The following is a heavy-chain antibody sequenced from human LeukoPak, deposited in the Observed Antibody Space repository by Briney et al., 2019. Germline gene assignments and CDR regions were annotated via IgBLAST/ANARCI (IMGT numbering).Heavy chain of an antibody. CDR3: ARPLVATNAFDI. CDR2: IYPGDSDT. CDR1: GYSFTNYW. D-gene: IGHD5-12*01. J-gene: IGHJ3*02. V-gene: IGHV5-51*01. Sequence: GESLKISCKGSGYSFTNYWIAWVRQMPGKGLEWMGIIYPGDSDTRYSPSVQVQVTISVDKSISTAYLQWSSLKASDTAMYYCARPLVATNAFDIWGQGTMVTVSS.